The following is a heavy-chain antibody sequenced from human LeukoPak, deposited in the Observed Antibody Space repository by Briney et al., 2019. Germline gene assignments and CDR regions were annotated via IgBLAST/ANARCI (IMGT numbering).Heavy chain of an antibody. D-gene: IGHD5-24*01. CDR3: AKGEMATTPFAFDI. Sequence: GGSLRLSCAASGFTFSSYAMSWVRQAPGKGLEWVSAISGSGGSTYYADSVKGRFTISRDNAKNSLYLQMNSLRAEDMALYYCAKGEMATTPFAFDIWGQGTMVTVSS. CDR1: GFTFSSYA. CDR2: ISGSGGST. V-gene: IGHV3-23*01. J-gene: IGHJ3*02.